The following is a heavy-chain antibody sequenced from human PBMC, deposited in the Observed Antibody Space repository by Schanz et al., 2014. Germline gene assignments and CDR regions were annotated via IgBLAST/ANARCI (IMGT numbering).Heavy chain of an antibody. CDR3: ARDGAELYYFDD. CDR1: GFTFSTYY. V-gene: IGHV3-7*01. D-gene: IGHD1-1*01. CDR2: INQDGSEK. J-gene: IGHJ4*02. Sequence: EVQLVESGGGLVKPGGSLRLSCAASGFTFSTYYMNWVRQAPGKGLEWVANINQDGSEKYYVDSVKGRFTISRDNAKNSLYLQMNGLRAEDTAVFYCARDGAELYYFDDWGQGTLVTVSS.